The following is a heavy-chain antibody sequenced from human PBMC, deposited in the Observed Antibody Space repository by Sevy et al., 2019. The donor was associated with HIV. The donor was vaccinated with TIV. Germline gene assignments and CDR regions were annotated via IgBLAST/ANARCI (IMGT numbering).Heavy chain of an antibody. Sequence: SETLSLTCTVSGGSISSSSYYWGWIRQPPGKGLEWIGSIYYSGSTYYNPSLKSRVTISVDTSQNQFSLKLSSVTAADTSVYYCARRQVITGTTAGGYFDYWGQGTLVTVSS. CDR1: GGSISSSSYY. CDR3: ARRQVITGTTAGGYFDY. J-gene: IGHJ4*02. V-gene: IGHV4-39*01. CDR2: IYYSGST. D-gene: IGHD1-20*01.